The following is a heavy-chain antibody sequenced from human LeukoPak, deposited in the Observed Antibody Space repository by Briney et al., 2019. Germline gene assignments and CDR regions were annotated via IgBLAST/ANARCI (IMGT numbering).Heavy chain of an antibody. J-gene: IGHJ4*02. D-gene: IGHD2-15*01. V-gene: IGHV3-23*01. CDR2: ISNNGGYT. CDR1: GFTFSSSA. Sequence: PGGSLRLSCAASGFTFSSSAMSWVRQAPGKGLEWVSAISNNGGYTYYADSVQGRFTISRDNSKSTLCLQMNSLRAEDTAVYYCAKQLGYYSDGSGYFPYWGQGTLVTVSS. CDR3: AKQLGYYSDGSGYFPY.